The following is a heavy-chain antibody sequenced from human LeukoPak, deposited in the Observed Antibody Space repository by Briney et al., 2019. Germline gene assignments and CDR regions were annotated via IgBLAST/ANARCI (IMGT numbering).Heavy chain of an antibody. CDR2: ISVAGSKR. D-gene: IGHD2-2*01. CDR1: GFTFNSYA. CDR3: AKDSLASCTSSSCFDFDF. J-gene: IGHJ4*02. Sequence: GGSLRLSCAASGFTFNSYAMSWVRQAPGKGLDWVSGISVAGSKRHYADYEKGRLTLSRDNSKNTLYLQMNSLRAEDTALYYCAKDSLASCTSSSCFDFDFWGQGALVTVSS. V-gene: IGHV3-23*01.